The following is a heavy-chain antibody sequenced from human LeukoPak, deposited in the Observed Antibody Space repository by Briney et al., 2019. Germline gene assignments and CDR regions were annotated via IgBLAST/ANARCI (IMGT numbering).Heavy chain of an antibody. J-gene: IGHJ4*02. CDR1: GFTFSSYA. V-gene: IGHV3-23*01. CDR3: AKLVGATSFGDY. Sequence: PGGSLRLSCAASGFTFSSYAMSWIRQAPGKGLEWVSAISGSGGSTYYADSVKGRFTISRDNSKNTLYLQMNSLRAEDTAVYYCAKLVGATSFGDYWGQGTLVTVSS. CDR2: ISGSGGST. D-gene: IGHD1-26*01.